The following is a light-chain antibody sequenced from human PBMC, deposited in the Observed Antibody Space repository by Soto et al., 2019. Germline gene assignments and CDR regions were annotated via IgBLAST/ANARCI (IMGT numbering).Light chain of an antibody. CDR3: SSYTSSRIYV. J-gene: IGLJ1*01. CDR2: EVS. CDR1: SSDVGGYKY. Sequence: QSALTQPASVSGSPGQSITISCTGTSSDVGGYKYVSWYQQHPGKAPKLMIYEVSNRPSGVSNRFSGSKSGNMASLTISGLQAEDEADYYCSSYTSSRIYVFGTGTKLTVL. V-gene: IGLV2-14*01.